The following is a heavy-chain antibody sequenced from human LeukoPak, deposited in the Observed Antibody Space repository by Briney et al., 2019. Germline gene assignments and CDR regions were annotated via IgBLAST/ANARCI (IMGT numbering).Heavy chain of an antibody. J-gene: IGHJ4*02. V-gene: IGHV1-8*03. CDR1: VYTFISYD. CDR3: ARGMDY. CDR2: MNPNSGNT. Sequence: ASVKDSFKASVYTFISYDINWVRQATGQGLEWMGWMNPNSGNTGYAQKSQGRDTITRNNSINTAYMRLSSLRSEDTAVYYCARGMDYWGQGTLVTVSS.